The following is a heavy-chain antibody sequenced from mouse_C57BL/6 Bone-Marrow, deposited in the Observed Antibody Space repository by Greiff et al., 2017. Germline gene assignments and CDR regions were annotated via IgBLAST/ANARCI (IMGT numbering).Heavy chain of an antibody. D-gene: IGHD1-1*01. J-gene: IGHJ2*01. CDR3: ARGRDGSSYGNYYFDY. V-gene: IGHV1-59*01. CDR2: IDPSDSYT. CDR1: GYTFTSYW. Sequence: QVQLQQPGAELVRPGTSVKLSCKASGYTFTSYWMHWVKQRPGQGLEWIGVIDPSDSYTNYNQKFKGKATLTVDTSSSTAYMQLSSLTSEDSAVYYCARGRDGSSYGNYYFDYWGQGTTLTVSS.